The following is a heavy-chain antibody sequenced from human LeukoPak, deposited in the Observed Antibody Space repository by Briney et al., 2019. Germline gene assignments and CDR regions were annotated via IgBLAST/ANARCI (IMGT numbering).Heavy chain of an antibody. CDR1: GGSISSSSYY. J-gene: IGHJ4*02. Sequence: PSETLSLTCTVCGGSISSSSYYWGWIRQPPGKGLEWIGSIYYSGSTYYNPSLKSRVTISVDTSKNQFSLKLSSVTAADTAVYYCARERTGTTTGFDYWGQGTLVTVSS. D-gene: IGHD1-1*01. CDR3: ARERTGTTTGFDY. V-gene: IGHV4-39*07. CDR2: IYYSGST.